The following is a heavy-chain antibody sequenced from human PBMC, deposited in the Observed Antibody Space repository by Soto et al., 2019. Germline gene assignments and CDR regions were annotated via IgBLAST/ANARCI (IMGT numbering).Heavy chain of an antibody. Sequence: GASVKVSCKASGFSFSDYFMHWVRQAPGQGLEWMGIINPSGDRTDYAQKFQGRVTMTRDSSTNRAYMELRGLRSDDTAVYYCARDSVRSESYSGYWGQGTLVTVSS. V-gene: IGHV1-46*01. J-gene: IGHJ4*02. CDR1: GFSFSDYF. CDR2: INPSGDRT. D-gene: IGHD3-10*01. CDR3: ARDSVRSESYSGY.